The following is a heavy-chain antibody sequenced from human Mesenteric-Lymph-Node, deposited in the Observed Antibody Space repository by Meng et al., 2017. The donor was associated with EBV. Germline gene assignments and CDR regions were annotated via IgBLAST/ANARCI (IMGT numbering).Heavy chain of an antibody. CDR2: ISPYHDNT. D-gene: IGHD5-24*01. V-gene: IGHV1-18*01. CDR3: AREGSGDGYNFDY. CDR1: GYTFPNSG. Sequence: QVRLVQSGAGVQTPGPSWKCSCKPSGYTFPNSGISWVRQAPGQGLEWMGSISPYHDNTYDAEKFQGRVTMTTDTSTRTVYVELRSLRSADTAVYYCAREGSGDGYNFDYWGQGTLVTASS. J-gene: IGHJ4*02.